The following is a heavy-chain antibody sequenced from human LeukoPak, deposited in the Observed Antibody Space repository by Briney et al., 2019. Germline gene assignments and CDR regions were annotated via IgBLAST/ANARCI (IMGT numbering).Heavy chain of an antibody. J-gene: IGHJ4*02. CDR2: TSSSGETT. Sequence: SGGSLRLSCVASGFTFSSYAMSLVRQAAGKGLERVSSTSSSGETTYYADSVKGRFTISRDNSRNTLYLQMNSLRAEDTAVYYCAKDRPNYYGTNGHYYRRDGDCWGQGTLVTVSS. V-gene: IGHV3-23*01. CDR1: GFTFSSYA. CDR3: AKDRPNYYGTNGHYYRRDGDC. D-gene: IGHD3-22*01.